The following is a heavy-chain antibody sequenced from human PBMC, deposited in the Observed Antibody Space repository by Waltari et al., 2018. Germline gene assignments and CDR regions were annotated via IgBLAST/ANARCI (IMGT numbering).Heavy chain of an antibody. CDR3: AREIVLIGNLYFDY. V-gene: IGHV4-59*11. J-gene: IGHJ4*02. CDR2: IYYSGST. D-gene: IGHD2-8*01. Sequence: QVQLQESGPGLVKPSETLSLTCTVSGGSISSHYWSWIRQPPGKGLEWIGYIYYSGSTNYNPSLKSRVTISVDTSKNQFSLKLSSVTAADTAVYYCAREIVLIGNLYFDYWGQGTLVTVSS. CDR1: GGSISSHY.